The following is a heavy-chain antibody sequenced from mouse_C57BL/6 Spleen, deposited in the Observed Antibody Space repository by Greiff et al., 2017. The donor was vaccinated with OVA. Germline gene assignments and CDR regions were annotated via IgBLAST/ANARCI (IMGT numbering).Heavy chain of an antibody. CDR3: ARHAKTGQATAGFAY. CDR1: GYTFTGYT. J-gene: IGHJ3*01. V-gene: IGHV1-62-2*01. D-gene: IGHD3-2*02. Sequence: QVQLQQSGAELVKPGASVKLSCKASGYTFTGYTIHWVKQRPGQGLEWIGWFYPGSGSTKYNEKFKDKATLTADTSSSTAYLQLSRLTSEDTAVYFCARHAKTGQATAGFAYWGQGTLVTVSA. CDR2: FYPGSGST.